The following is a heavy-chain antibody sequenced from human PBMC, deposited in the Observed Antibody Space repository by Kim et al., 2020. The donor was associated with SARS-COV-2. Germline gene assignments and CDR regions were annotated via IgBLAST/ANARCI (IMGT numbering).Heavy chain of an antibody. V-gene: IGHV1-46*01. CDR1: GYTFTSYY. CDR3: ARDQRDYGMDV. Sequence: ASVKVSFKASGYTFTSYYMHWVRQAPGQGLEWMGIINPSGGSTSYAQKFQGRVTMTRDTSTSTVYMELSSLRSEDTAVYYCARDQRDYGMDVWGQGTTVTVSS. CDR2: INPSGGST. J-gene: IGHJ6*02.